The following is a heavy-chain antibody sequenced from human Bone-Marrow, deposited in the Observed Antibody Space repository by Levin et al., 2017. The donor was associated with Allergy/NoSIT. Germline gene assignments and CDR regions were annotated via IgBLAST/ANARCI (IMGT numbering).Heavy chain of an antibody. CDR2: INHSGST. CDR3: ARGSLPRVRYFDWVPRVFDY. J-gene: IGHJ4*02. D-gene: IGHD3-9*01. Sequence: SETLSLTCAVYGGSFSGYYWSWIRQPPGKGLEWIGEINHSGSTNYNPSLKSRVTISVDTSKNQFPLKLSSVTAADTAVYYCARGSLPRVRYFDWVPRVFDYWGQGTLVTVSS. V-gene: IGHV4-34*01. CDR1: GGSFSGYY.